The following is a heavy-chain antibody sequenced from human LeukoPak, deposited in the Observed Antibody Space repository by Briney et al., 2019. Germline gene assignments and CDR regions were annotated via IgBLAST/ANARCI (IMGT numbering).Heavy chain of an antibody. J-gene: IGHJ3*02. CDR3: ASLGSFDT. CDR2: IYTSGST. Sequence: SETLSLTCTVSGGSISSGSYYWSWIRQPAGKGLEWIGRIYTSGSTNYNPSLKSRVTISVDTSKNQFSLRLSSVTAADTAVYYCASLGSFDTWGQGTMVTVSS. V-gene: IGHV4-61*02. CDR1: GGSISSGSYY. D-gene: IGHD7-27*01.